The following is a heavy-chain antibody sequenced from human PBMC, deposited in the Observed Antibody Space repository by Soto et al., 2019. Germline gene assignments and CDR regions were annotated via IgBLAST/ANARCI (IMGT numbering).Heavy chain of an antibody. D-gene: IGHD3-22*01. Sequence: EVQLVESGGGLVKPGGSLRLSCAASGFTFCSYSMNWVRQAPGKGLEWVSSISSSSSYIYYGDSLKGRFTISRDNAKNSMYLKMKSLRAEDTDVYYCARGMYYYDSSGYNGDHYYYYYGMDVWGQGSTVTVSS. CDR2: ISSSSSYI. J-gene: IGHJ6*02. CDR1: GFTFCSYS. V-gene: IGHV3-21*01. CDR3: ARGMYYYDSSGYNGDHYYYYYGMDV.